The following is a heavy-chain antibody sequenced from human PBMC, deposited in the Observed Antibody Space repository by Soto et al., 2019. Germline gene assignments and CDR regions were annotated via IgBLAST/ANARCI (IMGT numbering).Heavy chain of an antibody. J-gene: IGHJ4*02. CDR1: GGSISSRSSY. CDR3: TRRPRHARGWSSLDY. CDR2: IYYDGTT. Sequence: SETLSLTCTLSGGSISSRSSYWGWIRQPPGEGLEWVGSIYYDGTTYYNPSLQSRVTMSVDTSKNQFSLKLTSVTAEDTAVYYCTRRPRHARGWSSLDYWGQGTLVT. D-gene: IGHD6-19*01. V-gene: IGHV4-39*01.